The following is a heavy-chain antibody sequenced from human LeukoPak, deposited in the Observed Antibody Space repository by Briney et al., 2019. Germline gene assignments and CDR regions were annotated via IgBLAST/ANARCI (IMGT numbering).Heavy chain of an antibody. D-gene: IGHD3-22*01. CDR1: GFTFSKYA. CDR3: AKDQSSGYYSNFDY. CDR2: VNDRGTGT. V-gene: IGHV3-23*01. Sequence: PGGSLRLSCAASGFTFSKYAMSWVRQAPGKGLEWVSTVNDRGTGTYYADSVKGRFTISRDNSKNTLSLQMISLRAEDTALYYCAKDQSSGYYSNFDYWGQGTLVTVSS. J-gene: IGHJ4*02.